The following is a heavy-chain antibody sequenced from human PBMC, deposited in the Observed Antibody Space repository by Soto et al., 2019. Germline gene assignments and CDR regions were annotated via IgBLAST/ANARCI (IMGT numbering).Heavy chain of an antibody. J-gene: IGHJ4*02. V-gene: IGHV4-31*03. D-gene: IGHD1-1*01. CDR1: GGSISRGVVGSY. Sequence: QVQLQESGPGLVKPSQTLSLICIVSGGSISRGVVGSYWTWIRQHPGKGLEWIGYIYYTGTTYYNPSLKSRPTISMDTSENHCSLELTSVTAADTAIYFCASGHDAYKVRYWGQGTLVTVSS. CDR3: ASGHDAYKVRY. CDR2: IYYTGTT.